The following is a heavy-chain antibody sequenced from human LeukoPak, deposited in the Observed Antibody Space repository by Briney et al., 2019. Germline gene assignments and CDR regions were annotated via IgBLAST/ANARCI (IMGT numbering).Heavy chain of an antibody. J-gene: IGHJ4*02. CDR2: ISSSSSYI. V-gene: IGHV3-21*01. CDR1: GFTFSSYS. Sequence: GGSLRLSCAASGFTFSSYSMNWVRQAPGKGLEWVSSISSSSSYIYYADSVKGRFTISRDNAKNSLYLQMNSLRAEDTAVYYCARGTSIGDYYDSSGYYEDFDYWGPGNPGHRLL. D-gene: IGHD3-22*01. CDR3: ARGTSIGDYYDSSGYYEDFDY.